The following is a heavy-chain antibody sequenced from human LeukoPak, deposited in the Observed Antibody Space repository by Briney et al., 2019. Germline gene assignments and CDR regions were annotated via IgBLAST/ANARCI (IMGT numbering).Heavy chain of an antibody. J-gene: IGHJ6*02. CDR3: SSRRYYYYGMDV. Sequence: SVKVSCKASGGTFSSYVISWVRQAPGQGLEWMGRIIPILGIANYAQKFQGRVTITADKSTSTAYMELSSLRSEDTAVYYCSSRRYYYYGMDVWGQGTTVTVSS. CDR1: GGTFSSYV. V-gene: IGHV1-69*04. CDR2: IIPILGIA.